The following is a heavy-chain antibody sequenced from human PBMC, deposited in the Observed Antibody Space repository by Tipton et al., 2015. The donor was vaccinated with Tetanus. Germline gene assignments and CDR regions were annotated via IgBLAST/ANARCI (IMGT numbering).Heavy chain of an antibody. V-gene: IGHV4-30-4*01. D-gene: IGHD4-11*01. Sequence: LRLSCTVSGDSVSTGNFYWSWIRQPPGKGLEWIAFIHHSGLAFSKPSLRSRVSISIDTSQNQFSLRLTSVTAADTAVYFCARNVYTVTNDAFDIWGHGTLVNVSS. CDR1: GDSVSTGNFY. J-gene: IGHJ3*02. CDR2: IHHSGLA. CDR3: ARNVYTVTNDAFDI.